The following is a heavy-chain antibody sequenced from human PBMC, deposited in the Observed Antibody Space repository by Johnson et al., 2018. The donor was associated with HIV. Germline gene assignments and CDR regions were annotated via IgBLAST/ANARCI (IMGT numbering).Heavy chain of an antibody. V-gene: IGHV3-9*01. J-gene: IGHJ3*02. D-gene: IGHD4-23*01. CDR3: AKAVSTVVTRAFDI. Sequence: DVQVVESGGGLVQPGRSLRLSCAASGFTFDDYAMHWVRQAPGKGLEWVSGINWNSGIIGYVDSVKGRFTISRNNAKNSLYLQMNSLRAEDTAWYYCAKAVSTVVTRAFDIWGQGTMVTVSS. CDR1: GFTFDDYA. CDR2: INWNSGII.